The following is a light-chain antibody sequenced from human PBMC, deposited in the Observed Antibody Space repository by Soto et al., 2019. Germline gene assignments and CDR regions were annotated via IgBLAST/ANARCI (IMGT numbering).Light chain of an antibody. CDR1: QSVSTN. J-gene: IGKJ4*01. CDR2: DAS. CDR3: QQYDNWPPVT. V-gene: IGKV3-15*01. Sequence: EIVMTQSPATLSVSPGERATLSCRASQSVSTNLAWYQRKPGQAPRLLIYDASTRATGTPARFSGSGSGTEFTLTISGLQSEDFAVYYCQQYDNWPPVTFGGGTKVEIK.